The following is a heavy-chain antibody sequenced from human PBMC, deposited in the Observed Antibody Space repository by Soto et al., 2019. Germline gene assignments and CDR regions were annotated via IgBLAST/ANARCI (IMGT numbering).Heavy chain of an antibody. CDR3: ARGSTGSYPGSRIFDF. CDR1: GITFGIRA. V-gene: IGHV3-23*01. J-gene: IGHJ4*02. D-gene: IGHD3-10*01. CDR2: ITDTGGDT. Sequence: GGSLRLSCVASGITFGIRAMSWVRQAPGEGLEWVSTITDTGGDTKYADSVRGRFTMSRENSKKTLYLQMNSLRVEDSALYYCARGSTGSYPGSRIFDFWGRGTLVTVSS.